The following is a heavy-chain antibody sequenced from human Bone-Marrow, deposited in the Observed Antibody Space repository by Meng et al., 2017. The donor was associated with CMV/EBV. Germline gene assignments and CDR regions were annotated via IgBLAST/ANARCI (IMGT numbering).Heavy chain of an antibody. CDR3: AGAYDFWSGPLANWFDP. V-gene: IGHV4-39*01. Sequence: SETLSLTCTVSGGSISSSSYYWGWIRQPPGKGLEWIGSIYYSGSTYYNPPLKSRVTISVDTSKNQFSLKLSSVTAADTAVYYCAGAYDFWSGPLANWFDPWGQGTLVTVSS. CDR1: GGSISSSSYY. J-gene: IGHJ5*02. CDR2: IYYSGST. D-gene: IGHD3-3*01.